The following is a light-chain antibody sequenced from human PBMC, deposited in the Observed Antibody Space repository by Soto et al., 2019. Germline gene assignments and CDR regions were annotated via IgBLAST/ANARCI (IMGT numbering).Light chain of an antibody. CDR2: GAS. Sequence: EIVMTQSPATLSVSPGERATLSCRASQSVSSNLAWYQQKPGQAPRLLIYGASTRATGIPARFSGSGSGTEFTLTISSLQPEDFAVYYCQQYNNWPWTFGHGTKVDIK. V-gene: IGKV3-15*01. CDR1: QSVSSN. CDR3: QQYNNWPWT. J-gene: IGKJ1*01.